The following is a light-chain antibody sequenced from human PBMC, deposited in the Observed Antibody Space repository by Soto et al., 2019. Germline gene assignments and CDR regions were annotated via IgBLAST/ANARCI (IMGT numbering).Light chain of an antibody. Sequence: EIVMTQSPATLSVSPGERATLSCRASQSVSSNLAWYQQKPGQAPRLLIYGASTRTTGIPARFSGSGSGTEFTLTISSLQSADFAVYYCQQYNNWPPVTFGGGTKVEIK. CDR2: GAS. J-gene: IGKJ4*01. CDR3: QQYNNWPPVT. V-gene: IGKV3-15*01. CDR1: QSVSSN.